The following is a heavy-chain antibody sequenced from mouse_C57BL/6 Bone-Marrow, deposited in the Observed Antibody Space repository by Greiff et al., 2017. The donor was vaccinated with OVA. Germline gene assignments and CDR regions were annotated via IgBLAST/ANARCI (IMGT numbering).Heavy chain of an antibody. CDR3: ARGNGSSYWYFDV. Sequence: EVKLVESEGGLVQPGSSMKLSCTASGFTFSDYYMAWVRQVPEKGLEWVANINYDGSSTYYLDSLKSRFIISRDNAKNILYLQMSSLKSEDTATYYCARGNGSSYWYFDVWGTGTTVTVSS. CDR2: INYDGSST. J-gene: IGHJ1*03. D-gene: IGHD1-1*01. CDR1: GFTFSDYY. V-gene: IGHV5-16*01.